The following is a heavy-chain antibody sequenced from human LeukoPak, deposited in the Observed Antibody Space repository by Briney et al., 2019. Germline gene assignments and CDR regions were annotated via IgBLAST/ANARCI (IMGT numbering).Heavy chain of an antibody. V-gene: IGHV4-59*01. J-gene: IGHJ6*02. CDR1: GGSISSYY. CDR2: IYYSGST. Sequence: SETLSLTCTVSGGSISSYYWSWIRQPPGKGLEWIGYIYYSGSTNYNPSLKSRVTISVDTSKNQFSLKLSSVTAADTAVYYCARDRVEYSYGYSLVYYYGMDVWGQGTTVTVSS. D-gene: IGHD5-18*01. CDR3: ARDRVEYSYGYSLVYYYGMDV.